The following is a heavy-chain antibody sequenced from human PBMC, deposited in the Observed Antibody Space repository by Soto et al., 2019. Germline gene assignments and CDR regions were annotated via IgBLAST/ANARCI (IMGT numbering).Heavy chain of an antibody. CDR2: IGTAGDT. CDR1: GFTFSSYD. Sequence: EVQLVESGGGLVQPGGSLRLSCAASGFTFSSYDMHWVRQATGKGLEWVSAIGTAGDTYYPGSVKGRFTISRENAKNSLYLQMNSLRAGDTAVYYCARVVRGYCSGGSCYGGSYYYYMDAWGKGTTVTVSS. J-gene: IGHJ6*03. CDR3: ARVVRGYCSGGSCYGGSYYYYMDA. V-gene: IGHV3-13*01. D-gene: IGHD2-15*01.